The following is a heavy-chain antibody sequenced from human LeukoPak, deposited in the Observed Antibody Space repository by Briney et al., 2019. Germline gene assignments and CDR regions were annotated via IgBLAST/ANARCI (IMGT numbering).Heavy chain of an antibody. D-gene: IGHD3-3*01. V-gene: IGHV3-21*01. Sequence: GGSLRLSCEGSGFTFSSYSMIWVRQAPGKGLEWVSSIRGDSTETRHADSLMGRFTISRDNAKKLLYLQMNSLRAEDTAVYYCARGHFGVVLDYWGQGTLVTVSS. J-gene: IGHJ4*02. CDR2: IRGDSTET. CDR3: ARGHFGVVLDY. CDR1: GFTFSSYS.